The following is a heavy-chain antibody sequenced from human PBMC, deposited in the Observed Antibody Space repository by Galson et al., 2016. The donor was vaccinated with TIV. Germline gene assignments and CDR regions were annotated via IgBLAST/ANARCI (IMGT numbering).Heavy chain of an antibody. J-gene: IGHJ6*02. V-gene: IGHV5-51*01. CDR2: MYPRDSDT. CDR3: ARRDIGGDGLDV. CDR1: GYTFATYW. D-gene: IGHD1-26*01. Sequence: QSGAEVKKPGESLRISCRGSGYTFATYWIGWVRQRPGKGLEYMGIMYPRDSDTRYSPSFEGQVTISADMSSNTAYLQWSGLKAAATAIYYCARRDIGGDGLDVWGQGTSVTVS.